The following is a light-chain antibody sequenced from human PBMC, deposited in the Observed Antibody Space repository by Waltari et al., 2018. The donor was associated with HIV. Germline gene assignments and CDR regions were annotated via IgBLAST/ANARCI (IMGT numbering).Light chain of an antibody. J-gene: IGKJ5*01. CDR2: AAS. CDR3: RQSYSTPRIT. V-gene: IGKV1-39*01. CDR1: QRISSY. Sequence: DIQMNQSLSSLPASVGYRVTTTCRASQRISSYLNWYQQKPGKAPKLLIYAASSLQSGVPSRFSGSGSGTDFTLTISSLQPEDFATDYCRQSYSTPRITFGQGTRLEIK.